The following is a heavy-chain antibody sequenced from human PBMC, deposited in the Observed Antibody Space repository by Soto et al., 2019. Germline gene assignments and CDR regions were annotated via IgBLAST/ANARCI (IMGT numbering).Heavy chain of an antibody. Sequence: PGGSLRLSCAASGFTFSSFAMSWVRQAPGKGLEWVSAISGSVGSTYYADSVKGRFTISRDNSKNTLYLQMNSLRAEDTAVYYCAKVNSGYSYAYFDYWGQGTLVTVSS. J-gene: IGHJ4*02. V-gene: IGHV3-23*01. CDR2: ISGSVGST. CDR3: AKVNSGYSYAYFDY. CDR1: GFTFSSFA. D-gene: IGHD5-18*01.